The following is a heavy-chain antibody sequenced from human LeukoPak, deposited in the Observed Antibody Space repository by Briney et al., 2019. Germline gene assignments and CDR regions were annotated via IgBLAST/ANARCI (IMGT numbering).Heavy chain of an antibody. CDR3: ARALQPGVYAFDI. Sequence: SETLSLTCTVSGVSISSYYWTWIRQPPGEGLEWIGYIYYSGSTNYNPSLKSRVTISVDTSKNQFSLKLSSVTAADTAVYYCARALQPGVYAFDIWGQGTLVTVSS. CDR1: GVSISSYY. J-gene: IGHJ4*02. V-gene: IGHV4-59*01. D-gene: IGHD2-8*01. CDR2: IYYSGST.